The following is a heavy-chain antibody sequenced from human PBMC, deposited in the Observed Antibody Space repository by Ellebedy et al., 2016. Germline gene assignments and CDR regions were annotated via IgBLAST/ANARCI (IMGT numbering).Heavy chain of an antibody. V-gene: IGHV4-59*01. CDR1: GGSISNYY. D-gene: IGHD3-10*01. J-gene: IGHJ5*01. CDR3: ARKGYYALGTYRERGNWFDS. Sequence: SETLSLTCTVSGGSISNYYWSWIRQSPGKGLEWIAYIHYSGTTNYNPSLKSRVTISVDTSKNQFSLKLSSVTAADTAVYYCARKGYYALGTYRERGNWFDSWGQGTQVTVSS. CDR2: IHYSGTT.